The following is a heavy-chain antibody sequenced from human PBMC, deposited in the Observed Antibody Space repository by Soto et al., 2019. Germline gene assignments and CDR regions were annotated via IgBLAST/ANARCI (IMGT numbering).Heavy chain of an antibody. D-gene: IGHD3-22*01. Sequence: GGSLRLSCAASGFTFSSYAMSWVRQAPGKGLEWVSAISGSGGSTYYADSVKGQFTISRDNSKNTLYLQMNSLRAEDTAVYYCAKNEPAYYYDSSGQPFDYWGQGTLVTVSS. CDR2: ISGSGGST. V-gene: IGHV3-23*01. J-gene: IGHJ4*02. CDR1: GFTFSSYA. CDR3: AKNEPAYYYDSSGQPFDY.